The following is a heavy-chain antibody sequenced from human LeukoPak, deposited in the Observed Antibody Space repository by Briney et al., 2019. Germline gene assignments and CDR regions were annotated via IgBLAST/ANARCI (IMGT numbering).Heavy chain of an antibody. Sequence: GGSLRLSCAASGFTFSSYAMHWVRQAPGKGLEWVAVIWYDGSNKYYADSVKGRFTISRDNSKNTLYLQMNSLRAEDTAVYYCASGAYYYDSSGSIGYLDCWGQGTLVTVSS. CDR3: ASGAYYYDSSGSIGYLDC. CDR2: IWYDGSNK. J-gene: IGHJ4*02. V-gene: IGHV3-33*01. D-gene: IGHD3-22*01. CDR1: GFTFSSYA.